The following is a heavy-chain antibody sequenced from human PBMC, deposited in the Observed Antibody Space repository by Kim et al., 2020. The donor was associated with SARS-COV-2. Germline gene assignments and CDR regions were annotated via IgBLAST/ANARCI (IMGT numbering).Heavy chain of an antibody. J-gene: IGHJ6*02. CDR2: IGTAGDT. CDR1: GFTFSSYD. CDR3: ARARNGYYYYGMDV. V-gene: IGHV3-13*01. Sequence: GGSLRLSCAASGFTFSSYDMHWVRQATGKGLEWVSAIGTAGDTYYPGSVKGRFTISRENAKNSLYLQMNSLRAGDTAVYYCARARNGYYYYGMDVWGQGTTVTVSS.